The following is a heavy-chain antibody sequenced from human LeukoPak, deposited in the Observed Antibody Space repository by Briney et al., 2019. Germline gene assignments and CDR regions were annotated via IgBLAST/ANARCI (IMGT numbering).Heavy chain of an antibody. CDR3: AREWWEAAAGTGYFQH. D-gene: IGHD6-13*01. CDR2: IYTSGST. J-gene: IGHJ1*01. V-gene: IGHV4-4*07. CDR1: GGSISSYY. Sequence: SETLSLTCTVSGGSISSYYWSWIRQPAGKGLEWIGRIYTSGSTNYNPSLKSRVTMSVDTSKNQFSLKLSSVTAADTAVYYCAREWWEAAAGTGYFQHWGQGTLVTVSS.